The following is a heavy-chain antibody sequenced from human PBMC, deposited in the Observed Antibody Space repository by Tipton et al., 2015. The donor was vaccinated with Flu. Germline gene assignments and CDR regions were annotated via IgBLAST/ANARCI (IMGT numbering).Heavy chain of an antibody. CDR3: ARVATTVAIWA. J-gene: IGHJ5*02. CDR1: GGSISSSSYY. CDR2: IYYSGST. D-gene: IGHD4-17*01. V-gene: IGHV4-39*07. Sequence: TLSLICTVSGGSISSSSYYWGWIRQPPGKGLEWIGSIYYSGSTYYNPSLKSRVTISVDTSKNQFSLKLSSVTAADTAVYYCARVATTVAIWAWGQGNLVTVSS.